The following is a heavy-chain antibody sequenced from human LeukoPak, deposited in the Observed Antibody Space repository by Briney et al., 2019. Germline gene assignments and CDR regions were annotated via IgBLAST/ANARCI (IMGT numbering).Heavy chain of an antibody. V-gene: IGHV4-59*01. J-gene: IGHJ4*02. CDR3: AGIDYYDSSGLDY. CDR1: GGSIRSYY. CDR2: IYYSGST. Sequence: SETLSLTCTVSGGSIRSYYWSWIRQPPGKGLEWIGYIYYSGSTNYNPSLKSRVTISVDTSKNQFSLKLSSVTAADTAVYYCAGIDYYDSSGLDYWGQGTLVTVSS. D-gene: IGHD3-22*01.